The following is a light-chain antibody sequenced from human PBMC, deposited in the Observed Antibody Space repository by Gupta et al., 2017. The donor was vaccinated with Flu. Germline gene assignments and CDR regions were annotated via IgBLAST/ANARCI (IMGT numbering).Light chain of an antibody. CDR3: WQVLPTPFT. Sequence: DIVMTQSPLSLPVTPGEPASISCRSSQSLLHSNGYNYLDWYLQKPGQSPQLLIYLGSNRASGVPHTFSGSGSGTDFTLKISRVEAEDVGVYYCWQVLPTPFTFGPGTKVDIK. J-gene: IGKJ3*01. CDR2: LGS. V-gene: IGKV2-28*01. CDR1: QSLLHSNGYNY.